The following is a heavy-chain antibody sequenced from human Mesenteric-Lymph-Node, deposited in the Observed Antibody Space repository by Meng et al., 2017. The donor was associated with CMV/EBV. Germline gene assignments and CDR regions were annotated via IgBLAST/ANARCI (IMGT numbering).Heavy chain of an antibody. J-gene: IGHJ6*02. CDR1: GYTFTSYG. CDR2: ISAYNGNT. V-gene: IGHV1-18*01. CDR3: VRDRRELAYYYHGMDV. Sequence: ASVKVSCKASGYTFTSYGISWVRQAPGQGLEWMGWISAYNGNTNYAQKLQGRVTMTTDTSTSTAYMELRSLRSDDTAVYYCVRDRRELAYYYHGMDVWGQGTTVTVSS.